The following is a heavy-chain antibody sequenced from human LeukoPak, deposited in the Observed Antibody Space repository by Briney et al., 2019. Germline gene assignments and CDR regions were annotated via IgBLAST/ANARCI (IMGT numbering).Heavy chain of an antibody. J-gene: IGHJ4*02. Sequence: GGSLRLSCAASGFTFDDYAMHWVRQAPGKGLEWVSGISWNSGSIGYADSVKGRFTISRDNAKNSLYLQMNSLRAEDTALYYCAKDRGGYSGYDFDYWGQGTLVTVSS. CDR1: GFTFDDYA. CDR3: AKDRGGYSGYDFDY. D-gene: IGHD5-12*01. V-gene: IGHV3-9*01. CDR2: ISWNSGSI.